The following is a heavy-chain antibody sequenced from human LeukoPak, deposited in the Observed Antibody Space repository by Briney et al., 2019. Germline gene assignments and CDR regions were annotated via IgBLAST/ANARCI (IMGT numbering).Heavy chain of an antibody. J-gene: IGHJ6*02. CDR2: IKQDGSEK. V-gene: IGHV3-7*03. D-gene: IGHD1-1*01. CDR1: GFTFSSYW. CDR3: ARFPGSRLVIGAGTTRVYYGMDV. Sequence: PGGSLRLSCAASGFTFSSYWMSWVRQAPGKGLEWVANIKQDGSEKYYVDSVKGRFTISRDNAKNSLYLQMNSLRAEDTAVYYCARFPGSRLVIGAGTTRVYYGMDVWGQGTTVTVSS.